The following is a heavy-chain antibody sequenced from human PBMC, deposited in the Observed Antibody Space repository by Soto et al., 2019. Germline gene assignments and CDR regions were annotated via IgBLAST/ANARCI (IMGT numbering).Heavy chain of an antibody. CDR2: IYYSGST. CDR3: ARGVRLSVAGMGGLGGYHYTMDV. Sequence: SETLSLTCTVSSGSISSYYWSWIRQPPGKGLEWIGYIYYSGSTKYNPSLKSRVTISVDTSKNQFSLKLSSVTAADTAVHYCARGVRLSVAGMGGLGGYHYTMDVWGQGTTVT. D-gene: IGHD6-19*01. J-gene: IGHJ6*02. V-gene: IGHV4-59*01. CDR1: SGSISSYY.